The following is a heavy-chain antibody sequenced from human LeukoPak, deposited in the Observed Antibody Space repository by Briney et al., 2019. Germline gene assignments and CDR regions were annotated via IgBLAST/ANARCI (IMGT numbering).Heavy chain of an antibody. J-gene: IGHJ4*02. D-gene: IGHD2-15*01. Sequence: QTGGSLRLSCAASGFTFSTYAMSWVRQAPGKGLEWVSYISSGGSTIYYADSVKGRFTTSRDNARNSLYLQMNSLRAEDTAVYYCAGYCSGGSCNAAGYWGQGTLVTVSS. CDR2: ISSGGSTI. CDR1: GFTFSTYA. V-gene: IGHV3-48*04. CDR3: AGYCSGGSCNAAGY.